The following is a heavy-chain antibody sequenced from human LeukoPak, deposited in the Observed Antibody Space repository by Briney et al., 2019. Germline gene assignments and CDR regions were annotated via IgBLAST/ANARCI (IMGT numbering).Heavy chain of an antibody. CDR2: IWYEGSNK. D-gene: IGHD4-17*01. CDR1: GFTFSSYG. V-gene: IGHV3-30*02. J-gene: IGHJ4*02. CDR3: AKDDATTDFDY. Sequence: GGPQRLSCAVWGFTFSSYGMQWVRQARGKGGEWAAFIWYEGSNKFYGDSVKGRFTISRDNSKNTLYLQMNSLRPEDTAVYYCAKDDATTDFDYWGQGTLVTVSS.